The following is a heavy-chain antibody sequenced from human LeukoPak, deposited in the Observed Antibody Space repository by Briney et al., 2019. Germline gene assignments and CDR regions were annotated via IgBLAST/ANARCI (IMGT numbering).Heavy chain of an antibody. CDR2: IIPIFGTA. CDR3: ASYAEPYYYDSSGYYSFGY. CDR1: GGTFSSYA. D-gene: IGHD3-22*01. J-gene: IGHJ4*02. Sequence: ASVKVSCKASGGTFSSYAISWVRQAPGQGLEWMGGIIPIFGTANYAQKFQGRVTITADESTSTAYMELSSPRSEDTAVYYCASYAEPYYYDSSGYYSFGYWGQGTLVTVSS. V-gene: IGHV1-69*13.